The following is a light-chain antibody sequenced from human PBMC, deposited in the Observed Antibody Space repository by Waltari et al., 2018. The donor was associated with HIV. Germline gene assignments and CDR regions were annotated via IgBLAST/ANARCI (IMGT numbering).Light chain of an antibody. J-gene: IGLJ3*02. Sequence: QSALTQPASVSGSPGQSITISCTGTSSDVGAYNYASWYQQHPGKAPKLMIYEVSNRPSGVSNRFSASKSGNTASLTISGLQAEDEADYYCSSYTTNNTRVFGGGTKLTVL. V-gene: IGLV2-14*03. CDR3: SSYTTNNTRV. CDR2: EVS. CDR1: SSDVGAYNY.